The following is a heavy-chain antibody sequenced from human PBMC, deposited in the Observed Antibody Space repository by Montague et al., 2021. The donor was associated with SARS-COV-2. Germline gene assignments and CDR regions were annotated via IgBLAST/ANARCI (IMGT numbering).Heavy chain of an antibody. V-gene: IGHV2-70*01. Sequence: PALVKPTQTLTLTCTFSGFSLSTSGMCVSWIRQPPGKALEWLTLIDWDDDKYYSTSLKTRLTISKDTSKNQVVLTMTNMDPVDTATYYCAWSYSTTVVTRAFDYWGQGTLVTVSS. CDR3: AWSYSTTVVTRAFDY. J-gene: IGHJ4*02. CDR1: GFSLSTSGMC. CDR2: IDWDDDK. D-gene: IGHD4-23*01.